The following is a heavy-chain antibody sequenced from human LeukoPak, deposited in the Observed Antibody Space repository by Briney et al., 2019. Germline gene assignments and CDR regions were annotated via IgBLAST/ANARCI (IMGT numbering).Heavy chain of an antibody. CDR3: ARDIYSTSTVDY. Sequence: PGGSLRLSCAASGFTVSSNYMSWVRQAPGKGLEWVSSISSSSSYIYYADSVKGRFTISRDNAKNSLYLQMNSLRAQDTAVYYCARDIYSTSTVDYWGQGTLVTVSS. J-gene: IGHJ4*02. CDR1: GFTVSSNY. CDR2: ISSSSSYI. D-gene: IGHD6-6*01. V-gene: IGHV3-21*01.